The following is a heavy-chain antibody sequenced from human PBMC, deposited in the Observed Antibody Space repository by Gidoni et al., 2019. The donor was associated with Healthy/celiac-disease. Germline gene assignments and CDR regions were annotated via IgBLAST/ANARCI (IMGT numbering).Heavy chain of an antibody. Sequence: QVQLVQSGSEVKKPGSSVKVSCKASGGPFSSHAISSVRQVPGQGVEWMGGIFPIFGTANYAQKFQGRVTITADESTSTAYMELSSLRSEDTAVYYCARDSARGSIAAAGEFLWGQRTLVTVSS. D-gene: IGHD6-13*01. J-gene: IGHJ4*02. V-gene: IGHV1-69*01. CDR2: IFPIFGTA. CDR1: GGPFSSHA. CDR3: ARDSARGSIAAAGEFL.